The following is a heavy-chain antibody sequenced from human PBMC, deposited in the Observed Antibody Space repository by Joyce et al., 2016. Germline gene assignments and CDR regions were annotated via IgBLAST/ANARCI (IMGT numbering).Heavy chain of an antibody. CDR2: INPSGGST. Sequence: QVQLVQSGAEVKKPGASVKVSCKASGYTFTNYYMHWVRQAPGQGLEWIGIINPSGGSTNSAQKFQGRVTMTRDTSTSTVYMELSSLRSEDTAVYYCARDTAMATGYYYYGMDVWGKGPRSPSPQ. CDR3: ARDTAMATGYYYYGMDV. V-gene: IGHV1-46*01. CDR1: GYTFTNYY. J-gene: IGHJ6*01. D-gene: IGHD5-18*01.